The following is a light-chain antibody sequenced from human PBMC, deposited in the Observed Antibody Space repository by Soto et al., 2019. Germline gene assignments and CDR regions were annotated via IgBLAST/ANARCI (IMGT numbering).Light chain of an antibody. Sequence: EIVMAQSPATVSVSPGERATLSCRASQSVSSNLAWYQQKPGQAPRLLIYGASTRATAIPGRFSGSGSGTEFTLTISSLQSEDFAVYFCQQYNNWPPWTFGQGTKVEIK. CDR3: QQYNNWPPWT. V-gene: IGKV3-15*01. CDR1: QSVSSN. J-gene: IGKJ1*01. CDR2: GAS.